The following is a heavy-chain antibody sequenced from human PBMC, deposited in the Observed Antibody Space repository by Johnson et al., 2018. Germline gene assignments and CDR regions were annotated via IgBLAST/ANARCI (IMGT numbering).Heavy chain of an antibody. J-gene: IGHJ6*04. CDR2: IRNKAKSYTT. V-gene: IGHV3-72*01. D-gene: IGHD4-23*01. CDR3: ARGPTVVTNYHYGMDV. CDR1: GFSFSDHY. Sequence: VQLVQSGGGLVQPGGSLRLSCAASGFSFSDHYMDWVRQAPGKGLEWVARIRNKAKSYTTEYAASVIGRFTISREEPKNAVWLKMNSLKTEDTAVYYCARGPTVVTNYHYGMDVGGAGTAVIVSS.